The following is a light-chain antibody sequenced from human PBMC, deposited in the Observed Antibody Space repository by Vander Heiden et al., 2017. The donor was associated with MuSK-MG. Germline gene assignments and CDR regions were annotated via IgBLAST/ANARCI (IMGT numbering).Light chain of an antibody. V-gene: IGKV1-39*01. CDR2: ATS. J-gene: IGKJ2*01. CDR3: QQGYSIPYT. Sequence: DIQMTQFPSSLSASVGDRVTITCRASQNIRDYLNWYQQKPGKAPNLLVYATSSLQSGVPSRFSGSVSGTDFTLTISSLQVEDFATYYCQQGYSIPYTFAQETKLEI. CDR1: QNIRDY.